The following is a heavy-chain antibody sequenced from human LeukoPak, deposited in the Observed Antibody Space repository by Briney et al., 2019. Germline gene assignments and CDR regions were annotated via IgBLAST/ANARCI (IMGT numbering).Heavy chain of an antibody. CDR1: GFTFSSYG. CDR2: ISGSGGST. J-gene: IGHJ5*02. CDR3: AKAKYSSGWYDWFDP. D-gene: IGHD6-19*01. V-gene: IGHV3-23*01. Sequence: GGSLRLSCAASGFTFSSYGMSWVRQAPGKGLEWVSAISGSGGSTYYADSVKGRFTISRDNSKNTLYLQMNSLRAEDTAVYYCAKAKYSSGWYDWFDPWGQGTLVTVSS.